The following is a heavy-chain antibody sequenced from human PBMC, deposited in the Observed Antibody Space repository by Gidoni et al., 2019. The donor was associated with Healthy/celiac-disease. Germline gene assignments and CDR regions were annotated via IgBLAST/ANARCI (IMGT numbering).Heavy chain of an antibody. CDR1: GYTLPELS. V-gene: IGHV1-24*01. CDR2: FEPEDGET. J-gene: IGHJ4*02. D-gene: IGHD2-2*01. Sequence: QVQLVQSGAEVTKPGASVKVSCTVSGYTLPELSMHWVRQAPGKGLEWMGGFEPEDGETIYAQKFQGRVTMTEDTSTDTAYMELSSLRSEDTAVYYCATNAHGIVVVPYYFDYWGQGTLVTVSS. CDR3: ATNAHGIVVVPYYFDY.